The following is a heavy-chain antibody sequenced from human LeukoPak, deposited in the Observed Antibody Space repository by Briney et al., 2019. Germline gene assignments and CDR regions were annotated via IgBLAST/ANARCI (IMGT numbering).Heavy chain of an antibody. V-gene: IGHV4-59*12. CDR3: ARTYDSSGYYLRNAFDI. J-gene: IGHJ3*02. CDR1: GGSISSYY. Sequence: SETLSLTCTVSGGSISSYYWSWIRQPPGKGLEWIGYIYYSGNTNYNPSLKSRVTMSVDTSKNQFSLKLSSVTAADTAVYYCARTYDSSGYYLRNAFDIWGQGTMVTVSS. CDR2: IYYSGNT. D-gene: IGHD3-22*01.